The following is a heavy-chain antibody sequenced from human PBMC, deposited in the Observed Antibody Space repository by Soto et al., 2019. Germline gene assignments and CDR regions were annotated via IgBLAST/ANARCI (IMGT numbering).Heavy chain of an antibody. V-gene: IGHV1-18*01. J-gene: IGHJ4*02. CDR3: ARDSIAAAGPAYFDY. CDR2: ISAYNGNT. Sequence: ASVKVSCKASGYTFTSYGISWVRQAPGQGLEWIGWISAYNGNTNYAQKHQGRVTMTTDTSTSTAYMKMRSMRSDDTAVYYCARDSIAAAGPAYFDYWGQGTLVTVSS. CDR1: GYTFTSYG. D-gene: IGHD6-13*01.